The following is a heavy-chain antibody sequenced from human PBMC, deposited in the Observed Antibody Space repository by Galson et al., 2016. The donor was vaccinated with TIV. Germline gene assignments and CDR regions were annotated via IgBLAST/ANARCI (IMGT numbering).Heavy chain of an antibody. Sequence: CAISGDSVSSNSATWNWFRQSPSRGLEWLGRTYYRSKWFNEYAAPVRSRMTIIPDTSNNQFSLHLNSVTPEDTALYYCARLVGNSCLDYWGQGTLVTVSS. J-gene: IGHJ4*02. V-gene: IGHV6-1*01. D-gene: IGHD6-13*01. CDR1: GDSVSSNSAT. CDR2: TYYRSKWFN. CDR3: ARLVGNSCLDY.